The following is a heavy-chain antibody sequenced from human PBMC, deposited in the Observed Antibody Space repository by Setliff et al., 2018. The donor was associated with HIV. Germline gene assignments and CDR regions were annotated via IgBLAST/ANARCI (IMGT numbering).Heavy chain of an antibody. CDR1: GGSFNGYY. J-gene: IGHJ3*01. CDR3: ARGWGHDGFDF. Sequence: SETLSLTCAVYGGSFNGYYWSWIRQPPGKGLEWIGEINHSGSTNYNPSLKSRVTMSVDKSKNQFSLNVSSVTAADTAVYYCARGWGHDGFDFWGQGTMVTVSS. CDR2: INHSGST. V-gene: IGHV4-34*01. D-gene: IGHD7-27*01.